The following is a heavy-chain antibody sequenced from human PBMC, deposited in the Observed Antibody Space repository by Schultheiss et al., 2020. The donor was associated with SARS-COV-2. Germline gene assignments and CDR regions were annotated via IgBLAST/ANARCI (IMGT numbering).Heavy chain of an antibody. D-gene: IGHD3-3*01. Sequence: GGSLRLSCAASGFTFSDYYMNWVRQAPGKGLEWVSSISSGSSYISHADSLKGRFTISRDNAKNSLYLQMNSLRAEDTAVYYCASSGNYDFWSGYYFFPNYYGMDVWGQGTTVTVSS. V-gene: IGHV3-21*01. J-gene: IGHJ6*02. CDR2: ISSGSSYI. CDR1: GFTFSDYY. CDR3: ASSGNYDFWSGYYFFPNYYGMDV.